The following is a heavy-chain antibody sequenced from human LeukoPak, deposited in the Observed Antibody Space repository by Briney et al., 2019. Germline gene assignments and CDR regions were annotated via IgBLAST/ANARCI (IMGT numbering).Heavy chain of an antibody. CDR3: ARLYYYDSSGYYSDY. Sequence: SETLSLTCAVYGGSFSGYYWSWIRQPPGKGLEWIGEINHSESTNYDPSLKSRVTISVDTSKNQFSLKLSSVTAADTAVYYCARLYYYDSSGYYSDYWGQGTLVTVSS. CDR1: GGSFSGYY. D-gene: IGHD3-22*01. V-gene: IGHV4-34*01. CDR2: INHSEST. J-gene: IGHJ4*02.